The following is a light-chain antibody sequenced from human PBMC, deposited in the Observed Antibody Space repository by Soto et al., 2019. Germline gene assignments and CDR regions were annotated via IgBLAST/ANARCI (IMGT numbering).Light chain of an antibody. J-gene: IGKJ5*01. CDR2: ATS. V-gene: IGKV3-15*01. CDR1: QSVSSN. Sequence: EIVMTQSPATLSVSPGERATLSCRASQSVSSNLAWYQQKPGQAPRLLIYATSTRATGIPDRFSGSGSGTEFTLTISSLQSEDFAVYHCQQYDNKPTITFGQRTRLEIK. CDR3: QQYDNKPTIT.